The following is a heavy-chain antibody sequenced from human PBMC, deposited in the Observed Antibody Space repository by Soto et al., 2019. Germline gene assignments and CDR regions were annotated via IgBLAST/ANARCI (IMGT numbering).Heavy chain of an antibody. Sequence: SETLSLTCTVSGGSISSSSYYWGWIRQPPGKGLEWIGSIYYSGSTYYNPSLKSRVTISVDTSKNQFSLKLSSVTAADTAVYYCARRGGPPVPRYYYYYMDVWGKGTTVTVSS. CDR1: GGSISSSSYY. V-gene: IGHV4-39*01. CDR3: ARRGGPPVPRYYYYYMDV. J-gene: IGHJ6*03. D-gene: IGHD1-26*01. CDR2: IYYSGST.